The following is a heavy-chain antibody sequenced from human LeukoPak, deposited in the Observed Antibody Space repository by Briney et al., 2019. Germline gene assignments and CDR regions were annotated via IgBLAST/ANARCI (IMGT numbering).Heavy chain of an antibody. CDR2: ISGNDGDT. V-gene: IGHV1-18*01. Sequence: ASVKVSCKASGYPFITYGLSWVRQAPGQGLEWMGQISGNDGDTTYAQKFQGRVTLTADTGTTTAYMELTSLTSDDTAVYYCARGVPDFWSGFDHWGQGTLVTVSP. D-gene: IGHD3-3*01. J-gene: IGHJ4*02. CDR1: GYPFITYG. CDR3: ARGVPDFWSGFDH.